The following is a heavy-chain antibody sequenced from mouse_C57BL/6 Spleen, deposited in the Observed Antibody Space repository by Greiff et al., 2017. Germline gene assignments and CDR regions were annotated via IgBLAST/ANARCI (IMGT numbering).Heavy chain of an antibody. V-gene: IGHV14-3*01. CDR2: IDPANGNT. CDR1: GFNIKNTY. Sequence: VHVKQSVAELVRPGASVKLSCTASGFNIKNTYMPWVKQRPEQGLEWIGRIDPANGNTKYAPKFQGKATITADTSSNTAYLQRSSLTSEDTAIYYCARGPRSSYTWFAYWGQGTLVTVSA. CDR3: ARGPRSSYTWFAY. D-gene: IGHD1-1*01. J-gene: IGHJ3*01.